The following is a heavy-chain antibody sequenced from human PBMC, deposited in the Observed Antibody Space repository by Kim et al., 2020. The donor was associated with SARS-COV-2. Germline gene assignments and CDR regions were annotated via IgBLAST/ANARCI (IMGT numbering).Heavy chain of an antibody. CDR3: ARDTGQLRSNYYYYGMDV. Sequence: GGSLRLSCAASGFTFSSYSMNWVRQAPGKGLEWVSSISSSSSYIYYADSVKGRFTISRDNAKNSLYLQMNSLRAEDTAVYYCARDTGQLRSNYYYYGMDVWGQGTTVTVSS. J-gene: IGHJ6*02. CDR2: ISSSSSYI. D-gene: IGHD2-2*01. V-gene: IGHV3-21*01. CDR1: GFTFSSYS.